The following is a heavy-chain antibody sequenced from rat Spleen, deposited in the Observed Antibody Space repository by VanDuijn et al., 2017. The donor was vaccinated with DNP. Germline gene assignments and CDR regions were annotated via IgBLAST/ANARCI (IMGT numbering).Heavy chain of an antibody. CDR3: ARWGTYFDY. Sequence: EVQLQESGPGLVKPSQSLSLTCSVTGYSITSSYRWNWIRKFPGNKLEWIGHISYSGSTSYNPSLKSRISITRDTSKNQFFLQLNTITTEYTATYYCARWGTYFDYWGQGVMVTVSS. CDR2: ISYSGST. CDR1: GYSITSSY. J-gene: IGHJ2*01. V-gene: IGHV3-1*01.